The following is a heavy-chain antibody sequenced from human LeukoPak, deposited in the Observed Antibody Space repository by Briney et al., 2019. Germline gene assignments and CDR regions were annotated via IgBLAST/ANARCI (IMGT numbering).Heavy chain of an antibody. J-gene: IGHJ3*02. Sequence: EASVTVSCKASGYTFTSYDINWVRQATGQGLEWMGWMNPNSGNTGYAQKFQGRVTMTRNTSISTAYMELSSLRSEDTAVYYCARAPDYYDSSGYYSDAFDIWGQGTMVTVSS. D-gene: IGHD3-22*01. V-gene: IGHV1-8*01. CDR3: ARAPDYYDSSGYYSDAFDI. CDR1: GYTFTSYD. CDR2: MNPNSGNT.